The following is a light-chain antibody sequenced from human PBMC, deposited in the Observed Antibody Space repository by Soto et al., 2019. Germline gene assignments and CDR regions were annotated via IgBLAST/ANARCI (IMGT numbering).Light chain of an antibody. CDR3: QQHRSYPVT. V-gene: IGKV1-9*01. Sequence: IQLTQSPSSLSASVGDRVTITCRASLGVARYLAWYQQKPGTAPKLLIYAASTLQSGVPSRFSGSGSGTDFTLTISSLQPEDFASYYCQQHRSYPVTFGGGTKVEIK. CDR2: AAS. J-gene: IGKJ4*01. CDR1: LGVARY.